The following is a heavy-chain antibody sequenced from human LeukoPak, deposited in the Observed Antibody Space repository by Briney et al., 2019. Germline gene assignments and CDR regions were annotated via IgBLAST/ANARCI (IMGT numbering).Heavy chain of an antibody. J-gene: IGHJ4*02. D-gene: IGHD2-2*01. CDR2: VSDSGNT. Sequence: SETLSLTCTVAGASIRSFYWSWFRQPPGRGLEWIAYVSDSGNTNYNPSLKSRVTMSIDTSKNEFSLKLSSVTAADTAVYYCARGYHRESFDYWGQGTLVTVSS. CDR3: ARGYHRESFDY. V-gene: IGHV4-59*08. CDR1: GASIRSFY.